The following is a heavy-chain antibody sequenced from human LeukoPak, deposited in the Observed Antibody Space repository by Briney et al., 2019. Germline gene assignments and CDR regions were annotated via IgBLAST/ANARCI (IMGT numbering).Heavy chain of an antibody. D-gene: IGHD6-13*01. CDR1: GGSSSGCG. Sequence: SETLSRACSVSGGSSSGCGGNWIRQPPGKVLERIGYMYYSGSTTYNPSLKTRLTKSIDTSKNQFPLQPSSVTAADTAVYYCARGFSSWPYYSEYWGQGTLVTVS. CDR3: ARGFSSWPYYSEY. V-gene: IGHV4-59*12. CDR2: MYYSGST. J-gene: IGHJ4*02.